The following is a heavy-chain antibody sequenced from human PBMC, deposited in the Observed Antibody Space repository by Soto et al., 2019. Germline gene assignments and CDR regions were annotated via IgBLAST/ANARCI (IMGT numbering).Heavy chain of an antibody. CDR1: GFTFDDYG. CDR2: ISWNSGSI. D-gene: IGHD1-1*01. CDR3: AKVSTTHTFGPLDP. Sequence: EVQLVESGGGLVQPGRSVRLSCAASGFTFDDYGMHWVRQAPGKGLEWVSGISWNSGSIGYAASVKGRFIISRDNAKNSLYLQMNNLRPEDTAFYFCAKVSTTHTFGPLDPWGQGTLVTVSS. J-gene: IGHJ5*02. V-gene: IGHV3-9*01.